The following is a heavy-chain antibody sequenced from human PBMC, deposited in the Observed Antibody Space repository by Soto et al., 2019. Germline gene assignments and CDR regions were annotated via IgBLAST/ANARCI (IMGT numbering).Heavy chain of an antibody. J-gene: IGHJ4*02. CDR3: ARCELPADFDY. V-gene: IGHV3-48*01. D-gene: IGHD2-2*01. CDR1: GFTFSSYS. CDR2: ISSSSSTI. Sequence: EVQLVESGGGLVQPGGSLRLSCAASGFTFSSYSMNWVRQAPGKGLEWVSYISSSSSTIYYADSVKGRFTISRDNAKNSLYLQMNSLRAEDTAVYYCARCELPADFDYWGQGTLVTVSS.